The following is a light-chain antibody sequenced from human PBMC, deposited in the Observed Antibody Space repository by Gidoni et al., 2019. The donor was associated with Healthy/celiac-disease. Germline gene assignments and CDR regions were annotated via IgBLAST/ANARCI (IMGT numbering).Light chain of an antibody. CDR3: QQYGSSPRT. J-gene: IGKJ1*01. CDR1: QSVRSSY. V-gene: IGKV3-20*01. Sequence: IVLTTSPGTLSFSPGKRATLSCRASQSVRSSYLAWYQQKPGQAPRLLIYGASSRATGIPDRFSGSGSGTDFTLTISRLEPEDFAVYYCQQYGSSPRTFGQGTKVEIK. CDR2: GAS.